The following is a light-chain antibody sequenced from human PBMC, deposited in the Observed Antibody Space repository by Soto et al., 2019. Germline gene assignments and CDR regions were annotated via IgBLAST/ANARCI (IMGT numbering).Light chain of an antibody. CDR2: DAS. Sequence: EIVLTQSPATLSLSPGERVTLSCRASQSVDNFLAWYQQKPGQAPRLLIYDASNRAAGIPARFSGSGSGTDYTLTISSLAPDDFAIYYCQQRINWPRTFGQGTKVEVK. CDR1: QSVDNF. V-gene: IGKV3-11*01. CDR3: QQRINWPRT. J-gene: IGKJ1*01.